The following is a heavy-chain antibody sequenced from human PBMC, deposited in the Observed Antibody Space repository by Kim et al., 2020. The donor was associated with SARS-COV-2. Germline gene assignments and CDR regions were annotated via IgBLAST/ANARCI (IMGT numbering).Heavy chain of an antibody. CDR1: GFTLRDYW. Sequence: GGSLRLSCAAPGFTLRDYWMTWVRQAPGKGLEWVANIKADGSQKNYVDSVKGRFTISRDNAKNSLFLQMNSLRAEDTAVYFCARDSTKGDASAWYDALDIWGQGTKVTVSS. CDR3: ARDSTKGDASAWYDALDI. J-gene: IGHJ3*02. CDR2: IKADGSQK. V-gene: IGHV3-7*01. D-gene: IGHD6-19*01.